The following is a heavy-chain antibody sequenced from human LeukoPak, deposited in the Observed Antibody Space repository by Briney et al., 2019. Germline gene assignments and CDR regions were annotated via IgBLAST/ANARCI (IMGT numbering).Heavy chain of an antibody. J-gene: IGHJ4*02. CDR1: GGSISSGLCY. D-gene: IGHD1-26*01. CDR2: MHYSGST. CDR3: AKNDRGRPADY. V-gene: IGHV4-39*01. Sequence: SETLSLTCSVSGGSISSGLCYWSWLRQPPGKGLEWIVSMHYSGSTYYNPSLKSRVTIPVDTSKNQYSLRLLSVTAADTSVYYCAKNDRGRPADYWGQGTLVTVSS.